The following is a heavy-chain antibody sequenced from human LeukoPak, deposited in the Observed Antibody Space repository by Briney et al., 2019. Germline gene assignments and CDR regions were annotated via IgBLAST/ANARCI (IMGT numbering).Heavy chain of an antibody. CDR2: SSAYNGDT. V-gene: IGHV1-18*01. Sequence: ASVKVSCKASGYTLTDFGISWVRQAPGQGLEWTGWSSAYNGDTKYAQKFQGRVTMTTDTSTSTAYMELRSLRSDDTAVFYCTRDLGTYTSYGSIFFDFWGQGTLVTVSS. J-gene: IGHJ4*02. D-gene: IGHD3-10*01. CDR1: GYTLTDFG. CDR3: TRDLGTYTSYGSIFFDF.